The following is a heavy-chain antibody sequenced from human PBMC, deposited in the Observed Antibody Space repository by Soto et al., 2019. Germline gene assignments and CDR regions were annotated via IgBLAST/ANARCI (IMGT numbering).Heavy chain of an antibody. CDR1: GFTFRTSW. CDR2: INHDGSEK. J-gene: IGHJ6*02. V-gene: IGHV3-7*05. CDR3: SGAGSTSWYSDAYHGMGV. Sequence: EVQLVESGGGLVQPGGSLRLSCAASGFTFRTSWLSWVRQVPGKGLEWVANINHDGSEKNYEDSVKGGCTISRDNARNSLYLQKSSLRAEDTALDYYSGAGSTSWYSDAYHGMGVWGQGTTVTVSS. D-gene: IGHD6-13*01.